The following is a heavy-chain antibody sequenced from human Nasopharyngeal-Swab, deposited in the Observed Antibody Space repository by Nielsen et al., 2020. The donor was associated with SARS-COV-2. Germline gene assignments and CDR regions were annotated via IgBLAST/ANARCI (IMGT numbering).Heavy chain of an antibody. CDR1: GFSFCGFY. V-gene: IGHV4-34*01. J-gene: IGHJ4*02. CDR3: ARGGGYYYDSSGYQLNFDY. Sequence: SQSLSLTCPLFGFSFCGFYWSWIRQPPGKGLEWFGEINHSGSTNYNPSLKSRVTISVDTSKNQFSLKLSSVTAADTAVYYCARGGGYYYDSSGYQLNFDYWGQGTLVTVSS. CDR2: INHSGST. D-gene: IGHD3-22*01.